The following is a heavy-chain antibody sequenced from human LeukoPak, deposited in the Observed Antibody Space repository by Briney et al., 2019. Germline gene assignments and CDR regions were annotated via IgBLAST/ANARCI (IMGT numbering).Heavy chain of an antibody. Sequence: SETLSLTCTVSGGSVSSGSYYWSWIQQPPGTGLEWIGYIYYSGSTNYNPSLKSRVTISVDTSKNQFSLKLSSVTAADTAVYYCARVTGYGRSSTSHYYYYYGMDVWGKGTTVTVSS. D-gene: IGHD2-2*01. CDR1: GGSVSSGSYY. CDR3: ARVTGYGRSSTSHYYYYYGMDV. V-gene: IGHV4-61*01. J-gene: IGHJ6*04. CDR2: IYYSGST.